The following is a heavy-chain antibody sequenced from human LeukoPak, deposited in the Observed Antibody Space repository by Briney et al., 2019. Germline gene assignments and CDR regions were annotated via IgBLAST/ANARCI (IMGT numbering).Heavy chain of an antibody. CDR2: IRGDGRST. D-gene: IGHD2-8*02. CDR3: ARDSAECTGGYCYLVS. CDR1: GFTFSSDW. V-gene: IGHV3-74*01. J-gene: IGHJ4*02. Sequence: PGGSLRPSCAASGFTFSSDWMHWVRHAPGKGLAWVSRIRGDGRSTSYADAVKGRFTISRDNAKNTLYLQMNSLRAEDTAVYYCARDSAECTGGYCYLVSWGQGTLVTVSS.